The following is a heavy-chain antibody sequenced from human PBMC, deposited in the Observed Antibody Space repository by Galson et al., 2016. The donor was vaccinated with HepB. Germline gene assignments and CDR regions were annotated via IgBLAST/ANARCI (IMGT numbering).Heavy chain of an antibody. J-gene: IGHJ4*02. D-gene: IGHD4-11*01. CDR3: AKELPYSDYGTNYYFDF. Sequence: SLRLSCAASGFTFNRFGMHWVRQAPGKGLEWVAVISNDGSKKYYADSVRGRFTISRDNSKKTLYLQMNSLRVEDTAVFYCAKELPYSDYGTNYYFDFWGQGTLVTVSS. CDR1: GFTFNRFG. CDR2: ISNDGSKK. V-gene: IGHV3-30*18.